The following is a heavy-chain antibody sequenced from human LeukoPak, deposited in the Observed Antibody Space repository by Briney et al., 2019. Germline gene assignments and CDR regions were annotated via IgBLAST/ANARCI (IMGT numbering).Heavy chain of an antibody. CDR3: ARQLDYYYYMDV. CDR2: IYPGDSDT. J-gene: IGHJ6*03. CDR1: GSIFTSYW. D-gene: IGHD1-1*01. V-gene: IGHV5-51*01. Sequence: GASLQISCKGSGSIFTSYWIGWVRQLPGKGLEWMGIIYPGDSDTRSSPSFQGHVTISANKAISTAYLQWSNLKASDTAMYYLARQLDYYYYMDVWGKGTPVTVSS.